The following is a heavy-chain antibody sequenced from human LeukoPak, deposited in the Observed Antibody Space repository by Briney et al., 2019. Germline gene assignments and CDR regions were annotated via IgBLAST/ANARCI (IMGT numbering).Heavy chain of an antibody. CDR1: GFTFSSFA. V-gene: IGHV3-30-3*01. CDR2: MSYDGCNK. CDR3: ARDQMISAAGLDY. J-gene: IGHJ4*02. D-gene: IGHD6-13*01. Sequence: GGSLRLSCTASGFTFSSFAMHWVRQAPGKGLEWVAVMSYDGCNKYFADSVRGRFTISRDNSKNTLFLQMNSLRAEDTAVYYCARDQMISAAGLDYWGQGTLVTAPS.